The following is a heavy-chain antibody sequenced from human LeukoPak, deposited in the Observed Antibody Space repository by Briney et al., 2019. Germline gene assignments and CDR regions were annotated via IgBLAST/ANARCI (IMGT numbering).Heavy chain of an antibody. CDR3: ARVRAYSGYVIDY. Sequence: ASVKVSCKASGYTFTGYYMHWVRQAPGQGLEWMGWINPNSGGTNYAQKFQGRVTMTRDTSISTAYMELSRLRSDDTAVYHCARVRAYSGYVIDYWGQGTLVTVSS. CDR1: GYTFTGYY. D-gene: IGHD5-12*01. J-gene: IGHJ4*02. V-gene: IGHV1-2*02. CDR2: INPNSGGT.